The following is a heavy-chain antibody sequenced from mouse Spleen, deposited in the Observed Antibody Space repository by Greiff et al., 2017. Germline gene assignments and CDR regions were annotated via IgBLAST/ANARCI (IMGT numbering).Heavy chain of an antibody. Sequence: VQLQQSGAELVRPGASVKLSCKASGYTFTDYYINWVKQRPGQGLEWIARIYPGSGNTYYNEKFKGKATLTAEKSSSTAYMQLSSLTSEDSAVYFCAREPDHDNYWGQGTTLTVSS. V-gene: IGHV1-76*01. CDR2: IYPGSGNT. CDR1: GYTFTDYY. CDR3: AREPDHDNY. J-gene: IGHJ2*01. D-gene: IGHD2-4*01.